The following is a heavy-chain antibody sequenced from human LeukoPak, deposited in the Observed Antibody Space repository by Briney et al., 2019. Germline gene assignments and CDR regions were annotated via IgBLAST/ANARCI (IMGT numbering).Heavy chain of an antibody. Sequence: PSETLSLTCAVYGGSFSGYYWSWIRQPPGKGLEWIGEINHSGSTNYNPSLKSRVTISVDTSKNQFSLKLSSVTAADTAVYYCARGRYDFWSGYSPSGWFDPWGQGTLVTVSS. D-gene: IGHD3-3*01. V-gene: IGHV4-34*01. CDR1: GGSFSGYY. CDR3: ARGRYDFWSGYSPSGWFDP. J-gene: IGHJ5*02. CDR2: INHSGST.